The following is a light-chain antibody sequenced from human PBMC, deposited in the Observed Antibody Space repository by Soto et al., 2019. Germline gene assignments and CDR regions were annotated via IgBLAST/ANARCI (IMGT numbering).Light chain of an antibody. J-gene: IGLJ3*02. V-gene: IGLV1-44*01. Sequence: QSVLTQPPSASGTPGQRVTISCSGGSSNIGSHTVNWYQQLPGTAPKLLIYSNNQRPSGVPDRFSGSKSGTSASLAISGLQSEDEADYYCAACDDSLNGWVFGGGTKVTVL. CDR1: SSNIGSHT. CDR2: SNN. CDR3: AACDDSLNGWV.